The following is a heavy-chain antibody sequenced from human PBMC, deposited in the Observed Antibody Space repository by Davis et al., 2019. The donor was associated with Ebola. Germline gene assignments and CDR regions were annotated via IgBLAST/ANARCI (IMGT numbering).Heavy chain of an antibody. CDR3: ARDKAGSNY. Sequence: GESLKISCAASGFTFSSYAMHWVRQAPGKGLEWVSAISGSGGSTYYADSVKGRFTISRDNSKNSLYLQMNSLRAEDTAVYYCARDKAGSNYWGQGTLVTVSS. J-gene: IGHJ4*02. V-gene: IGHV3-23*01. CDR1: GFTFSSYA. CDR2: ISGSGGST.